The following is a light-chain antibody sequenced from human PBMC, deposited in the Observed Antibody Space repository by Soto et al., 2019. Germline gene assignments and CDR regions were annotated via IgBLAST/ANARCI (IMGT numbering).Light chain of an antibody. Sequence: EMVMTQSPATLSVSPGDRATLSCSASQSVSYKLAWYQQKPGQPPRLLIYDTSTRATGIPARFSGSGSGTEFTLTISSLQSEDFAVYYCQQYNNCPPITFGQGTRLEIK. V-gene: IGKV3-15*01. CDR2: DTS. CDR3: QQYNNCPPIT. J-gene: IGKJ5*01. CDR1: QSVSYK.